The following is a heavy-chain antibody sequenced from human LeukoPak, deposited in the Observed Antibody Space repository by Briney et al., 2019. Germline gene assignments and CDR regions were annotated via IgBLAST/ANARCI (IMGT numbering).Heavy chain of an antibody. CDR1: GFIFSNYA. CDR2: VSGSGGRT. Sequence: GGSLRLSCAASGFIFSNYAMSWVRQAPGKGLEWASAVSGSGGRTFYADSVKGRFTISRDNSKNALYLQMSSLRAEDTAVYYCAKEYDNSGYYSDHWGQGTLVTVSS. D-gene: IGHD3-22*01. J-gene: IGHJ4*02. CDR3: AKEYDNSGYYSDH. V-gene: IGHV3-23*01.